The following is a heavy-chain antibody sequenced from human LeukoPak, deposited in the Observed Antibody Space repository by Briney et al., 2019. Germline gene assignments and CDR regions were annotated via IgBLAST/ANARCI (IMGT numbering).Heavy chain of an antibody. CDR2: ISGSGGST. D-gene: IGHD6-19*01. CDR1: GFTFSSSA. V-gene: IGHV3-23*01. CDR3: ARGTVAGKAPY. J-gene: IGHJ4*02. Sequence: GGSLRLSCAASGFTFSSSAMSWVRQVPGKGLEWVSGISGSGGSTYYADSVKGRFSISRDNAKNSLHLQMNSLRAEDTAVYYCARGTVAGKAPYWGQGTLVTVSS.